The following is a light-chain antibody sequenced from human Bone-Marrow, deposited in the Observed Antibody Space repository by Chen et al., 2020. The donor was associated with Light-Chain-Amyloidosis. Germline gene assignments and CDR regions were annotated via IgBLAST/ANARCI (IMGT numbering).Light chain of an antibody. J-gene: IGLJ3*02. CDR1: NIGSTS. Sequence: SYVLTQPSSVSVAPGQTATNACGGNNIGSTSEHWYQQTPGQVHLLVVYDDSDRPSGIPERLSGSNSGNTATLTISRVEAGDEADYYCQVWDRSSDRPVFGGGTKLTVL. CDR3: QVWDRSSDRPV. V-gene: IGLV3-21*02. CDR2: DDS.